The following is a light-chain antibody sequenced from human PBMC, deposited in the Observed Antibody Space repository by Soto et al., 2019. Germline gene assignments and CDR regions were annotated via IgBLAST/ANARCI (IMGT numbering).Light chain of an antibody. Sequence: ENVLTQSPATLSLSPGERATLSCRASQSVSSYLAWYQQKPGQAPRLLIYDVSNRATGIPARFGGSGSGTDFTLTISSLEPEDFAVYYCQQRTNWLWTFGQGTKVEIK. CDR2: DVS. J-gene: IGKJ1*01. CDR1: QSVSSY. CDR3: QQRTNWLWT. V-gene: IGKV3-11*01.